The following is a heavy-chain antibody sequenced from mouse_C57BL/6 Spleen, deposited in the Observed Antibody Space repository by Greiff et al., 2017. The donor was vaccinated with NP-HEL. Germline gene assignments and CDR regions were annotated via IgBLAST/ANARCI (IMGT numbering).Heavy chain of an antibody. V-gene: IGHV1-62-2*01. Sequence: QVQLQQSGAELVKPGASVKLSCKASGYTFTEYTIHWVKQRSGQGLEWIGWFYPGSGSIKYNEKFKDKATLTADKSSSTVYMELSRLTSEDSAVYFCARHEVNYGSRVSPYYYAMDYWGQGTSVTVSS. CDR3: ARHEVNYGSRVSPYYYAMDY. J-gene: IGHJ4*01. D-gene: IGHD1-1*01. CDR2: FYPGSGSI. CDR1: GYTFTEYT.